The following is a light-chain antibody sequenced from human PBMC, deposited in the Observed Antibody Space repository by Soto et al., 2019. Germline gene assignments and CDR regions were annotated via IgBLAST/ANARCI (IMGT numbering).Light chain of an antibody. CDR3: QQRSNWQT. Sequence: EIVLTQSPATLSLSPGERATLSCRASQSISSYLAWYQQKPGQAPRLLIYDASNRATGIPARFSGSGSGTDFTLTISSLEPDDFAIYYCQQRSNWQTFGQGTKVEIK. CDR1: QSISSY. J-gene: IGKJ1*01. V-gene: IGKV3-11*01. CDR2: DAS.